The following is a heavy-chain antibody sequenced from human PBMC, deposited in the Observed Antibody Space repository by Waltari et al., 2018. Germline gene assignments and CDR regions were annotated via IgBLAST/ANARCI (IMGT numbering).Heavy chain of an antibody. CDR2: IDHSGTT. Sequence: SISSSRDGAGWCRQAPGKGLEWIGMIDHSGTTYYNPSLKSLLTIYGDTSKSQFALKMTYVAAADTAGYYCVRLMDGWSQGTLVTVSS. V-gene: IGHV4-39*01. CDR1: SISSSRDG. J-gene: IGHJ4*02. CDR3: VRLMDG. D-gene: IGHD2-2*03.